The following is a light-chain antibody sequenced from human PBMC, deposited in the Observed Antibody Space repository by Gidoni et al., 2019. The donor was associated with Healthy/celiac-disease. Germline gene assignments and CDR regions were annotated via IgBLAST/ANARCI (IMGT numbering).Light chain of an antibody. CDR3: QQLNSYLLT. CDR1: QGISSY. V-gene: IGKV1-9*01. Sequence: DIQLTQSPSFLSASVGDRVTITCRASQGISSYLAWYQPKPGKAPKLLIYAASTLQSGVPSRFSGSGSGTEFTLTISSLQPEDFATYYCQQLNSYLLTFGGGTKVEIK. CDR2: AAS. J-gene: IGKJ4*01.